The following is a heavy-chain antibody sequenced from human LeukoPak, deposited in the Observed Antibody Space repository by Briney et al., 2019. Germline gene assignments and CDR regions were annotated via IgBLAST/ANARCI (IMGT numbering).Heavy chain of an antibody. D-gene: IGHD2/OR15-2a*01. CDR3: ASTTISPVGGMDV. Sequence: GGSLRLSCAASGFTFSSYEMNWVRQAPGKGLEWVSYISSSGSTIYYADSVKGRFTISRDSAKNSLYLQVNSLRAEDTAVYYCASTTISPVGGMDVWGQGTTVTVSS. J-gene: IGHJ6*02. CDR2: ISSSGSTI. CDR1: GFTFSSYE. V-gene: IGHV3-48*03.